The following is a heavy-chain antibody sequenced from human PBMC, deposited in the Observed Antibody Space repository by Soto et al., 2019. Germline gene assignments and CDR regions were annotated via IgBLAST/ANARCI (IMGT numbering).Heavy chain of an antibody. V-gene: IGHV4-59*01. D-gene: IGHD3-3*01. CDR1: GGSISSYY. CDR2: IYYSGST. CDR3: ARQAYDFWSGYYNYYYYGMDV. J-gene: IGHJ6*02. Sequence: PSETLSLTCTVSGGSISSYYWSWIRQPPGKGLEWIGYIYYSGSTNYNPSLKSRVTISVDTSKNQFSLKLSSVTAADTAVYYCARQAYDFWSGYYNYYYYGMDVWGQGNTVTVSS.